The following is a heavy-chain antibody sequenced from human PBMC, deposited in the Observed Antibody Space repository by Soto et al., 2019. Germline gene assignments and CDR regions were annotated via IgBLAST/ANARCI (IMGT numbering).Heavy chain of an antibody. CDR3: ALLARPIPIYLYSSGWYFDY. D-gene: IGHD6-19*01. CDR2: MNPNSGNT. J-gene: IGHJ4*02. Sequence: QVQLVQSGAEVKKPGASVKVSCKASGYTFTSYDINWVRQATGQGLEWMGWMNPNSGNTGYAQKFQGRVTMTRNTSISTAYMELSSLRSEDTAVYYCALLARPIPIYLYSSGWYFDYWGQGTLVTVSS. V-gene: IGHV1-8*01. CDR1: GYTFTSYD.